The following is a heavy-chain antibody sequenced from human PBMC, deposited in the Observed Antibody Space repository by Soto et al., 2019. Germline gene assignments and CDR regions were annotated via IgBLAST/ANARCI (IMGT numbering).Heavy chain of an antibody. D-gene: IGHD3-16*01. CDR2: ISYSGSS. Sequence: LSLTCTVSGGSMSSHYWTWLRQPPGKGLEWIGYISYSGSSYYNPSLKSRVTISADTSRNQFSLRLTSVIAADTAVYFCARADPDASVGFWGQGTMATVYS. V-gene: IGHV4-59*11. CDR1: GGSMSSHY. J-gene: IGHJ4*02. CDR3: ARADPDASVGF.